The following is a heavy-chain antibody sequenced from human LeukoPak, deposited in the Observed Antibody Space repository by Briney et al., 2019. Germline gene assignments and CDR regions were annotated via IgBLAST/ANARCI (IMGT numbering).Heavy chain of an antibody. CDR2: INHSGST. CDR1: GGSFSGYY. J-gene: IGHJ4*02. Sequence: SETLSFTCAVYGGSFSGYYWSWIRQPPGKGLEWIGEINHSGSTNYNPSLKSRVTISVDTSKNQFSLKLSSVTAADTAVYYCARVIAARFDYWGQGTLVTVSS. CDR3: ARVIAARFDY. V-gene: IGHV4-34*01. D-gene: IGHD6-6*01.